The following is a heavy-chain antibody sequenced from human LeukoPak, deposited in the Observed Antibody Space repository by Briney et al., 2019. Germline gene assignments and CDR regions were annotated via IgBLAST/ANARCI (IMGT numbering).Heavy chain of an antibody. Sequence: GESLLIPCKGSGYSFTSYWIGWVGQMPGKGLECMGIIYPGDSDTRYSPSFQGQVTISADKSISTAYLQWSSLKASDTAIYYCARHETGPYFDYWGQGTLVTVSS. V-gene: IGHV5-51*01. CDR2: IYPGDSDT. J-gene: IGHJ4*02. D-gene: IGHD1-1*01. CDR3: ARHETGPYFDY. CDR1: GYSFTSYW.